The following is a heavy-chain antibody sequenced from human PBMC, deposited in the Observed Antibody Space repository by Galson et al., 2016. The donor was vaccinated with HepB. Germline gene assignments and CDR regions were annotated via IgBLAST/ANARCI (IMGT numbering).Heavy chain of an antibody. CDR2: LSPDGTDK. D-gene: IGHD4-11*01. J-gene: IGHJ6*02. V-gene: IGHV3-7*01. CDR1: GFTFNDYW. CDR3: ARVDYTDEGINV. Sequence: SLRLSCAASGFTFNDYWMTWVRQAPGKGLEWVANLSPDGTDKRYAGSVKGRFTISRDNPNNSVFLRMSSLRAEDTALYYCARVDYTDEGINVWGQGTTVTVSS.